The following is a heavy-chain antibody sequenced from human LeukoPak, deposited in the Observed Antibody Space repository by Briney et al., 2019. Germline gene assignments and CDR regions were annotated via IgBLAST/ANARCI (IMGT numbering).Heavy chain of an antibody. Sequence: GGSLRLSCAASGFTFSSYWMSWVRQAPGKGLEWVGNIKQDGSEKYYVDSVKGRFTISRDNAKNSLYLQMNSLRAEDTAVYYCAKDRYGSGSYYPDYWGQGTLVTVSS. CDR3: AKDRYGSGSYYPDY. J-gene: IGHJ4*02. V-gene: IGHV3-7*01. CDR1: GFTFSSYW. D-gene: IGHD3-10*01. CDR2: IKQDGSEK.